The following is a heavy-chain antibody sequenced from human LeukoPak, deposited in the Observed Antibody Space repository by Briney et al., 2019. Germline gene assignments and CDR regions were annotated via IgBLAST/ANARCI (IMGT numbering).Heavy chain of an antibody. V-gene: IGHV4-31*03. Sequence: SETLSLTCTVSGGSISSGGYYWSWVRQYPGKGLEWIGYIYYSGTTYYNPSLKSRVTMSVDTSKNQFSLKLSSVTAADTAVYYCATAYCGGDCYGSTNNWFDPWGQGTPVTVSS. CDR3: ATAYCGGDCYGSTNNWFDP. D-gene: IGHD2-21*02. CDR1: GGSISSGGYY. CDR2: IYYSGTT. J-gene: IGHJ5*02.